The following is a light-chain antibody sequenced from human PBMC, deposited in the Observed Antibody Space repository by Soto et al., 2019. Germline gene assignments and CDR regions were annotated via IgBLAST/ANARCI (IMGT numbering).Light chain of an antibody. J-gene: IGLJ2*01. Sequence: QSAVTQSASVSGSPGQSITISCTGTSSDVGGYDYVSWYQQYPGKAPRLIIYEVSNRPSGVSNRFSGSKSGNTASLTISGLRAEDEGDYFCSSFTGTSALILFGGGTKLTVL. CDR3: SSFTGTSALIL. V-gene: IGLV2-14*01. CDR2: EVS. CDR1: SSDVGGYDY.